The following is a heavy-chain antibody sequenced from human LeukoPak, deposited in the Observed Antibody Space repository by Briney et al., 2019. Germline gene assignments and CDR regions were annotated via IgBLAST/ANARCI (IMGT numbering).Heavy chain of an antibody. V-gene: IGHV3-21*01. Sequence: GGSLRLSCVASGFTFSSYNMNWVRQAPGKGLEWVSSISSSSSYIYYADSVKGRFTISGDNAKNSLYLQMNSLRAEDTAVYYCARDSTVTTIDYWGQGTLVAVSS. D-gene: IGHD4-17*01. J-gene: IGHJ4*02. CDR3: ARDSTVTTIDY. CDR1: GFTFSSYN. CDR2: ISSSSSYI.